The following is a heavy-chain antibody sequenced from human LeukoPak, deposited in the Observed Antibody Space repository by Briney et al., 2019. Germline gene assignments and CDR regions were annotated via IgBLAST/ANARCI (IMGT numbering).Heavy chain of an antibody. Sequence: PSETLSLTCTVSGGSISSSNYYWGWIRQPPGKGLEWIGNIYYSENTHYNPSLKSRVTISVDTSKNQFSLKLSSVTAADTAVYYCARAHIVVVPAAREYYYYYGMDVWGQGTTVTVSS. CDR2: IYYSENT. CDR1: GGSISSSNYY. D-gene: IGHD2-2*01. V-gene: IGHV4-39*01. CDR3: ARAHIVVVPAAREYYYYYGMDV. J-gene: IGHJ6*02.